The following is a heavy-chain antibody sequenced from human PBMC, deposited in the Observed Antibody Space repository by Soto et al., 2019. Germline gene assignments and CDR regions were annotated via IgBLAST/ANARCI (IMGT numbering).Heavy chain of an antibody. CDR2: INHSGST. Sequence: SETLSLTCAVYGGSFSGYYWSWIRQPPGKGLEWIGEINHSGSTNYNPSLKSRVTISVDTSKNQFSLKLSSVTAADTAVYYCASHRYPRSGWPSHAGDRARRYYYYGMDVWGQGTTVTVSS. V-gene: IGHV4-34*01. J-gene: IGHJ6*02. D-gene: IGHD6-25*01. CDR1: GGSFSGYY. CDR3: ASHRYPRSGWPSHAGDRARRYYYYGMDV.